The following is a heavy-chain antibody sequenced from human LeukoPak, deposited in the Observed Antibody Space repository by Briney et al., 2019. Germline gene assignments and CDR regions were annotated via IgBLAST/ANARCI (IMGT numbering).Heavy chain of an antibody. V-gene: IGHV1-2*02. CDR1: GHTFTNYL. J-gene: IGHJ4*02. Sequence: ASVKVSCKASGHTFTNYLLHWVRQAPGQGLEWMGWIKPDSGDTHYVQKFQGRVTMTRDTSITTAYMELSLRTDDTAVYYCAKFDQDWGTFDYWGQGTVVTVSS. CDR3: AKFDQDWGTFDY. D-gene: IGHD7-27*01. CDR2: IKPDSGDT.